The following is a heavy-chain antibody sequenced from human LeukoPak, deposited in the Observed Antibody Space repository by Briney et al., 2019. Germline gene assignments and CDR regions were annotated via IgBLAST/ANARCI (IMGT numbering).Heavy chain of an antibody. D-gene: IGHD3-3*01. V-gene: IGHV3-66*01. CDR2: IYNAGRT. J-gene: IGHJ4*02. CDR1: GFTVSSNY. Sequence: GGSLRLSCAASGFTVSSNYMSWVRQGPGKGLEWVSVIYNAGRTYYADSVKGRFTISRDNSKNTLYLQMNSLRAEDTAVYYCARDRGGTTRFLEGTYDYWGQGTLVTVSS. CDR3: ARDRGGTTRFLEGTYDY.